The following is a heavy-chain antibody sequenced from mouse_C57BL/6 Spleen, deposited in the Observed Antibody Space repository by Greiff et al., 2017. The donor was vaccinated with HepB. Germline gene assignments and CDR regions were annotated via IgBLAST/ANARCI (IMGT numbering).Heavy chain of an antibody. V-gene: IGHV1-74*01. D-gene: IGHD4-1*01. CDR2: IHPSDSDT. CDR1: GYTFPSYC. Sequence: VKLQQPGAELVQPGASVKVSCKASGYTFPSYCMHWVKQRPGQGLEWIGRIHPSDSDTNYNQKFKGNATLTVDKSSRTAYMQLSSLTSEDSAVYYWARNWDFDYWGQGTTLTVSS. CDR3: ARNWDFDY. J-gene: IGHJ2*01.